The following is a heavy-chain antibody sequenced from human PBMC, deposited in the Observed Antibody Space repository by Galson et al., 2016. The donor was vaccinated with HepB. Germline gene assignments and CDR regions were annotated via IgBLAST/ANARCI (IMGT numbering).Heavy chain of an antibody. D-gene: IGHD3-22*01. J-gene: IGHJ4*02. CDR3: AKNYYDNSGYLFSDH. Sequence: SLRLSCAASGFTFSSYAMSWVRQAPGKGLEWVSEINDRGGSTYHADSVKGRFIISRDNSKNTLYLQMNSLRAEDTAVYYCAKNYYDNSGYLFSDHWGQGTPVTVSS. CDR2: INDRGGST. CDR1: GFTFSSYA. V-gene: IGHV3-23*01.